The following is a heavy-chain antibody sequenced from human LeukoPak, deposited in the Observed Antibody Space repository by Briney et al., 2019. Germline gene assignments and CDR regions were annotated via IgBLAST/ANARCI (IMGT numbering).Heavy chain of an antibody. D-gene: IGHD2/OR15-2a*01. CDR3: AREEDSTTIRSSYGMDV. Sequence: PGGSLRVSCAGSGFTFSPYTMNWVRQAPGKGLEWVSFISKGGTYIYYADAVRGRFTISRDNAKNSLYLQMNSLRAEDTAVYYCAREEDSTTIRSSYGMDVWGQGTTVTVSS. CDR2: ISKGGTYI. CDR1: GFTFSPYT. V-gene: IGHV3-21*01. J-gene: IGHJ6*02.